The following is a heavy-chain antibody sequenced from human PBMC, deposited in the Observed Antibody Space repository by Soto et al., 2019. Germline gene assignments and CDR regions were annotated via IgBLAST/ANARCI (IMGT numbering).Heavy chain of an antibody. D-gene: IGHD7-27*01. Sequence: ASVKVSCKASGYTFTSYDINWVRQTAGQGLEWMGWSSPKTANTGYAQKFQGRVTMTRSTSISTAYMELSSLTSEDTAVYYCTGGPPNWGFDSWGQGTLVTVS. CDR1: GYTFTSYD. J-gene: IGHJ5*01. V-gene: IGHV1-8*01. CDR3: TGGPPNWGFDS. CDR2: SSPKTANT.